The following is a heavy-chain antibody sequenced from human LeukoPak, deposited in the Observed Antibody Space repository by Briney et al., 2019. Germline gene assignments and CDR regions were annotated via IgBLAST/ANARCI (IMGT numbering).Heavy chain of an antibody. Sequence: PSETLSLTCAVSGVSFYDYYWSWVRQTPGKGLGWIGEINHSGYTNDSPSLKSRVTLSIDTSRKQFSLNLRSVTVADAGIYYCTRMTTGHDYWGQGTLVTVSS. V-gene: IGHV4-34*01. J-gene: IGHJ4*02. CDR2: INHSGYT. CDR1: GVSFYDYY. D-gene: IGHD4-17*01. CDR3: TRMTTGHDY.